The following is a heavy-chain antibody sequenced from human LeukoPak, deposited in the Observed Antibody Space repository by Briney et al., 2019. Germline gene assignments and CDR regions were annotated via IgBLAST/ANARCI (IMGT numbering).Heavy chain of an antibody. CDR3: ARRLYYGDYVLFDY. J-gene: IGHJ4*02. D-gene: IGHD4-17*01. CDR2: INHSGST. CDR1: GGSFSGYY. V-gene: IGHV4-34*01. Sequence: SETLSLTCAVYGGSFSGYYWSWIRQPPGKGLEWIGEINHSGSTNYNPSLKSRVTISVDTSKNQSSLKLSSVTAADTAVYYCARRLYYGDYVLFDYWGQGTLVTVSS.